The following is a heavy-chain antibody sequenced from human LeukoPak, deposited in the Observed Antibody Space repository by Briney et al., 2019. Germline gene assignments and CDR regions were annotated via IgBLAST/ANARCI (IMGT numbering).Heavy chain of an antibody. CDR1: GLTFNNYW. V-gene: IGHV3-30*03. J-gene: IGHJ4*02. D-gene: IGHD2-8*01. Sequence: GGSLRLSCAASGLTFNNYWMNWVRQAPGKGLEWVAVISYDGSNKYYADSVKGRFTISRENSKNTLYLQMNSLRAQDTPVYYCAREYCTKGVCQYYFDYWGEGTLVTVSS. CDR3: AREYCTKGVCQYYFDY. CDR2: ISYDGSNK.